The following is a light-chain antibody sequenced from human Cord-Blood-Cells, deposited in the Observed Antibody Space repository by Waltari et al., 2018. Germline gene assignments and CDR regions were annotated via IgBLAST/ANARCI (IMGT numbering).Light chain of an antibody. V-gene: IGLV2-14*03. Sequence: QSALTQPASVSGSPGQSITISCTGTSSDVGGYHHVSWYQQHPGKAPKLMIYDVSNRPSGVSNRCSGSKSGNTASLTISGLQAEDEADYYCSSYTSSSTLWVFGGGTKLTVL. CDR2: DVS. CDR3: SSYTSSSTLWV. J-gene: IGLJ3*02. CDR1: SSDVGGYHH.